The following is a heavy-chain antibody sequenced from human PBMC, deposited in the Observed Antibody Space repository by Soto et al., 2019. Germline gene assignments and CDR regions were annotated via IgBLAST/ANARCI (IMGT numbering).Heavy chain of an antibody. J-gene: IGHJ6*02. CDR2: INPNSGGT. D-gene: IGHD2-2*02. CDR3: ARQYKLLYYYYGMDV. CDR1: GYTFTGYY. Sequence: ASVKVSCKASGYTFTGYYMHWVRQAPGQGLEWMGWINPNSGGTNYAQKFQGRVTMTRDTSISTAYMELSRLRSDDTAVYYCARQYKLLYYYYGMDVWGQGTTVTVSS. V-gene: IGHV1-2*02.